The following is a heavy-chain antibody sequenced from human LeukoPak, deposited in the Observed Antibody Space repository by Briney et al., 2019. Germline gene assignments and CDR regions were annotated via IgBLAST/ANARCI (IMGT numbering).Heavy chain of an antibody. V-gene: IGHV3-21*01. Sequence: GGSLRLSCAASGFTFSRYSMNWVRQAPGKGLEWVSSISSGSSFMYYADSVKGRFTISRDNAKNSLYLQMNSLRAEDTAVYYCARVPGYYDSSGYRRGDVAFDIWVQGTMVTVSS. CDR1: GFTFSRYS. CDR3: ARVPGYYDSSGYRRGDVAFDI. D-gene: IGHD3-22*01. CDR2: ISSGSSFM. J-gene: IGHJ3*02.